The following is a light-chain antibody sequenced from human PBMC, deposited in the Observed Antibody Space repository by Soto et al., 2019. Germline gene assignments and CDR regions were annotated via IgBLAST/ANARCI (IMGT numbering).Light chain of an antibody. Sequence: EVVLTQSPVTLSLSPGERATLSCRASQSFRGLLAWYQQKPGQAPRLLIYDAYNSAPGIRPRFSGSGAGTDFTLTISSLEPEDSAVYYCQQRNMWPITFGQGTRVEIK. CDR3: QQRNMWPIT. CDR2: DAY. J-gene: IGKJ5*01. CDR1: QSFRGL. V-gene: IGKV3-11*01.